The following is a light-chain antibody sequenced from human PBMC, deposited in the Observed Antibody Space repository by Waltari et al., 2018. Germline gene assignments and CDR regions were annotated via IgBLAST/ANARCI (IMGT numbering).Light chain of an antibody. J-gene: IGKJ4*01. Sequence: DVQMTQSPSSVSASVGERVTITCRASQDIDNYVAWFQHKTGQAPKSLIYDASSLQSGLPSRFSGSGSGSHFTLTISALQSEDFTTYYCQHYNAYPFTFGGGTKIEI. CDR1: QDIDNY. CDR3: QHYNAYPFT. V-gene: IGKV1-16*01. CDR2: DAS.